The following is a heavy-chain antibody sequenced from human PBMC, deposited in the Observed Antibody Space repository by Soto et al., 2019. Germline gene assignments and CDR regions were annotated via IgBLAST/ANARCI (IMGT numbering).Heavy chain of an antibody. Sequence: PGESLKISCKGSGYSFTSYWIGWVLQMPGKGLEWMGIIYPGDSDTRYSPSFQGQVTISADKSISTAYLQWSSLKASDTAMYYCARMGSSSWYGHDAFDIWRQGTMVTVS. CDR1: GYSFTSYW. V-gene: IGHV5-51*01. D-gene: IGHD6-13*01. J-gene: IGHJ3*02. CDR2: IYPGDSDT. CDR3: ARMGSSSWYGHDAFDI.